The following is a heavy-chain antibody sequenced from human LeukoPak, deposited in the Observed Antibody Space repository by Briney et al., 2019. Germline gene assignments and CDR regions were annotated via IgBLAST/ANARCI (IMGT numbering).Heavy chain of an antibody. D-gene: IGHD3-3*01. Sequence: SETLSLTCTVSGGSISSYYWSWIRQPPGKGLEWIGYIYYSGTTYYNPSLKSRLTISVDTSKNQFSLKLSSVTAADTAVYYCARAIETYYDDWIGTYYMDVWGKGTTVTVSS. CDR1: GGSISSYY. CDR3: ARAIETYYDDWIGTYYMDV. CDR2: IYYSGTT. V-gene: IGHV4-59*12. J-gene: IGHJ6*03.